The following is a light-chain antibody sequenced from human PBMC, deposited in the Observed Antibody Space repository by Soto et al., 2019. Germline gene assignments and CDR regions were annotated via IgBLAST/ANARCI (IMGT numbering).Light chain of an antibody. CDR3: QQYGRSGT. CDR2: GAS. Sequence: IVLTQSPATLSLSPVESDTLSCRASQSLSTNLAWYQQKPGQAPRLLIYGASNRATGIPDRFSGSGSGTDFTLTISRLEPEDFAVYYCQQYGRSGTFGQGTKVDIK. J-gene: IGKJ1*01. V-gene: IGKV3-20*01. CDR1: QSLSTN.